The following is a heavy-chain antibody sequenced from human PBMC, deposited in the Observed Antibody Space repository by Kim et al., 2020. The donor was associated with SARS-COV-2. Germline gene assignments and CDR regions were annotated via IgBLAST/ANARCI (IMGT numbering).Heavy chain of an antibody. CDR1: GFTFSSYG. D-gene: IGHD6-13*01. Sequence: GGSLRLSCAASGFTFSSYGMHWVRQAPGKGLEWVAVIWYDGSNKYYADSVKGRFTISRDNSKNTLYLQMNSLRAEDTAVYYCARDILSSSWYLGGYYYYGMDVWGQGTTVTVSS. CDR3: ARDILSSSWYLGGYYYYGMDV. J-gene: IGHJ6*02. CDR2: IWYDGSNK. V-gene: IGHV3-33*01.